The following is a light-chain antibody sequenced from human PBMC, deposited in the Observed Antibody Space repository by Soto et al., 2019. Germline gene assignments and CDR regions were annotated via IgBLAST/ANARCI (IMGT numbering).Light chain of an antibody. Sequence: IVLTHSPSTLCLSLLERPTLCCQPLQSVSSSYLAWYQQKPGQAPRLLIYGASSRATGIPDRFSGSGSGTDFTLTISSLQSEDFAVYYCQQRSNWPQITFGQGTRLEIK. J-gene: IGKJ5*01. V-gene: IGKV3D-20*02. CDR2: GAS. CDR3: QQRSNWPQIT. CDR1: QSVSSSY.